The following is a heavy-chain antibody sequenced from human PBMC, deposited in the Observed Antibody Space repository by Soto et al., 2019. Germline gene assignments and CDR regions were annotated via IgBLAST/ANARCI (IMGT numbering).Heavy chain of an antibody. Sequence: GASVKVSCKASGYTFTGYYMHWVRQAPGQGLEWMGWINPNSGGTNYAQKFQGWVTMTRDTSISTAYMELSRLRSDDTAVYYCARGGQYYYDSRVLDYWGQGTLVTVSS. D-gene: IGHD3-22*01. CDR3: ARGGQYYYDSRVLDY. CDR2: INPNSGGT. CDR1: GYTFTGYY. V-gene: IGHV1-2*04. J-gene: IGHJ4*02.